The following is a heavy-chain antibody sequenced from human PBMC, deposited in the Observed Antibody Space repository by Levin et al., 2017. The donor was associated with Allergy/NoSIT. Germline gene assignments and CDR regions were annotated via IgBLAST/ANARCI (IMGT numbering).Heavy chain of an antibody. J-gene: IGHJ4*02. V-gene: IGHV3-30-3*01. CDR2: ISYDGSNK. Sequence: GESLKISCAASGFTFSSYAMHWVRQAPGKGLEWVAVISYDGSNKYYADSVKGRFTISRDNSKNTLYLQMNSLRAEDTAVYYCARTLRGYCSSTSCHLDYWGQGTLVTVSS. D-gene: IGHD2-2*01. CDR1: GFTFSSYA. CDR3: ARTLRGYCSSTSCHLDY.